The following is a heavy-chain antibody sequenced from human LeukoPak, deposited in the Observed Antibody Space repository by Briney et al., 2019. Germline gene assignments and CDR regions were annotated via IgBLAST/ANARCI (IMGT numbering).Heavy chain of an antibody. J-gene: IGHJ3*02. V-gene: IGHV3-21*01. D-gene: IGHD1-26*01. Sequence: PGGSLRLSCAVSGFTLSTYNMNWVRQAPGKGLEWVSSISSSSNYIYYAGSVKGRFTIPRNNAKNSLYLQMNSLRAEDTDVYYCARDVGASAPDAFDIWGQGTMVTVSS. CDR2: ISSSSNYI. CDR3: ARDVGASAPDAFDI. CDR1: GFTLSTYN.